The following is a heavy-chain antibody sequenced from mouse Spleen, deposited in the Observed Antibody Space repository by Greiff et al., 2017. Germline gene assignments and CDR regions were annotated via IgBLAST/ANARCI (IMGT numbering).Heavy chain of an antibody. J-gene: IGHJ3*01. CDR2: ISSGGSYT. CDR3: ARHGDSSGYEGFAY. CDR1: GFTFSSYG. Sequence: DVQLVESGGDLVKPGGSLKLSCAASGFTFSSYGMSWVRQTPDKRLEWVATISSGGSYTYYPDSVKGRFTISRDNAKNTLYLQMSSLKSEDTAMYYCARHGDSSGYEGFAYWGQGTLVTVSA. D-gene: IGHD3-2*02. V-gene: IGHV5-6*01.